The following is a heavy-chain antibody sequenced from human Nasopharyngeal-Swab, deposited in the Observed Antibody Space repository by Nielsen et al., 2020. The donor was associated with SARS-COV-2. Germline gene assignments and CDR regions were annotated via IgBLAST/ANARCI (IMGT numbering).Heavy chain of an antibody. CDR3: ARALVCGGDCYAYYFDY. Sequence: GESLKISCAASGFTVSSNYMSWVRQAPGKGLEWVSVIYSGGSTYYADSVKGRFTISRDNSKNTLYLQMNSLRAEDTAVYYCARALVCGGDCYAYYFDYWGQGTLVTVSS. D-gene: IGHD2-21*02. V-gene: IGHV3-53*01. J-gene: IGHJ4*02. CDR1: GFTVSSNY. CDR2: IYSGGST.